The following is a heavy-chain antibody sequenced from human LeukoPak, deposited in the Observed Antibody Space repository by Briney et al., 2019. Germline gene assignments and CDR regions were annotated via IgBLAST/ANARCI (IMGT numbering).Heavy chain of an antibody. Sequence: PSETLSLTCTVSGGSISSGGYYWSWIRQPPGKGLEWIGYIYHSGSTYYDPSLKSRVTISVDTSKNQFSLKLSSVTAADTAVYYCARLNSGSPEYFQHWGQGTLVTVSS. J-gene: IGHJ1*01. D-gene: IGHD1-26*01. CDR1: GGSISSGGYY. CDR2: IYHSGST. CDR3: ARLNSGSPEYFQH. V-gene: IGHV4-30-2*01.